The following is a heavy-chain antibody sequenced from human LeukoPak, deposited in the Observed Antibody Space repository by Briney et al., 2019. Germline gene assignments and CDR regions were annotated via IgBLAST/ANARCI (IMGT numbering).Heavy chain of an antibody. Sequence: PGGSLTLSCVASGFTFSGHWMHWARQVPGKGLMAVSRITPDGNAAAYADSVKGRFTISRDNPKNTLYLEMNSLTAEDTALYHCTRSGYSNGYDYWGQGTLVTVSS. D-gene: IGHD2-15*01. J-gene: IGHJ4*02. CDR1: GFTFSGHW. V-gene: IGHV3-74*03. CDR2: ITPDGNAA. CDR3: TRSGYSNGYDY.